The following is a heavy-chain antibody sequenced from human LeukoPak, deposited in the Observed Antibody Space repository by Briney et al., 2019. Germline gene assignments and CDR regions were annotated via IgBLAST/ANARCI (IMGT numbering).Heavy chain of an antibody. CDR3: ARPISGSSGVSDY. Sequence: GGSLRLSCAASGFTFSNYAMTWVRQAPGKGLEWVSSISGSGGSTYYADSVKGRFTISRDNSRNTLYLQMNSLRAEDTAVYYCARPISGSSGVSDYWGQGILVTVSS. J-gene: IGHJ4*02. V-gene: IGHV3-23*01. D-gene: IGHD3-22*01. CDR1: GFTFSNYA. CDR2: ISGSGGST.